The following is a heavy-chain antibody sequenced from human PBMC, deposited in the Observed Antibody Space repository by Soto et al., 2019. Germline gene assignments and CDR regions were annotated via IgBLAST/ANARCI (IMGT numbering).Heavy chain of an antibody. V-gene: IGHV3-23*01. J-gene: IGHJ3*02. Sequence: GGSLRLSCAASGFTFSSYAMSWVRQAPGKGLEWVSAISGSGGSTYYADSVKGRFTISKDNSKNTLYLQMNSLRAEDTAVYYCASLYSSGWYEPGGADAFDIWGQGTMVTVSS. D-gene: IGHD6-19*01. CDR2: ISGSGGST. CDR1: GFTFSSYA. CDR3: ASLYSSGWYEPGGADAFDI.